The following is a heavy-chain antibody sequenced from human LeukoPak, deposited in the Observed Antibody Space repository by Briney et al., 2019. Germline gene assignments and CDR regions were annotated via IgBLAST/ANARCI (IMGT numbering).Heavy chain of an antibody. V-gene: IGHV3-23*01. J-gene: IGHJ6*03. Sequence: GGCLRLSRSASGFTFSNYAMSWVRQAPGKGLEWVSTISGGGHNTYYVDSVKGRFTISRDNSKNTVSLQMNSLRVDDTAVYYCVKGSTINYHYHMDVWGKGTTVTVSS. CDR3: VKGSTINYHYHMDV. CDR2: ISGGGHNT. CDR1: GFTFSNYA. D-gene: IGHD1-1*01.